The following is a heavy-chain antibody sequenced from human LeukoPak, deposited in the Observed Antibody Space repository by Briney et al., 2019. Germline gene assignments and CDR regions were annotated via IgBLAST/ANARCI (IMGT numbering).Heavy chain of an antibody. CDR1: GFTFNDFA. CDR3: ARNLGPFDV. V-gene: IGHV3-23*01. Sequence: GGSLRLSCAASGFTFNDFAMTWVRQAPGKGLEWVSTIADAGTYYADSVKGRFIISRDNSKNMLYLQLNSLRADDTAIYYCARNLGPFDVRGHGTMVTVSS. D-gene: IGHD3-16*01. CDR2: IADAGT. J-gene: IGHJ3*01.